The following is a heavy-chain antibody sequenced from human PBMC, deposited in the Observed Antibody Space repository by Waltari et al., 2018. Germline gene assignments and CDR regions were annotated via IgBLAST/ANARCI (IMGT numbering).Heavy chain of an antibody. CDR1: GFTFSSYS. CDR3: ARVKRTPVTRPDYYYYYMDV. V-gene: IGHV3-21*01. Sequence: EVQLVESGGGLVKPGGSLRLSCAASGFTFSSYSMNWVRQAPGKGLEWVLSISSSSSYIYYADSVKGRFTISRDNAKNSLYLQMNSLRAEDTAVYYCARVKRTPVTRPDYYYYYMDVWGKGTTVTVSS. CDR2: ISSSSSYI. J-gene: IGHJ6*03. D-gene: IGHD4-17*01.